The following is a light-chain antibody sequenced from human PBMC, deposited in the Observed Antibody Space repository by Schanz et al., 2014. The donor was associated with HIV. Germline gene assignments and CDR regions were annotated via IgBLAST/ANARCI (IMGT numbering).Light chain of an antibody. Sequence: EIVLTQSPGTLSLSLGERATLSCRASQSVSSNFLAWYQQKPNQAPRLLIFGASNRATGIPDRFSGSESGTDFTLTISRVEPEDYAVYYCQQYGSPPWTFGQGTRVDVK. CDR1: QSVSSNF. J-gene: IGKJ1*01. CDR3: QQYGSPPWT. V-gene: IGKV3-20*01. CDR2: GAS.